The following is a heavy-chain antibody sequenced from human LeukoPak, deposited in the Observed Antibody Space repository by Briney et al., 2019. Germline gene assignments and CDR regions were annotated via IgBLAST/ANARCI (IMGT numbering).Heavy chain of an antibody. Sequence: SETLSLTCTVPGGSISSGGYYWSWIRQHPGKGLEWIGYIYYSGSTYYNPSLKSRVTISVDTSKNQFSLKLSSVTAADTAVYYCARDSSSYGYYYFDYWGQGTLVTVSS. CDR3: ARDSSSYGYYYFDY. J-gene: IGHJ4*02. V-gene: IGHV4-31*03. CDR2: IYYSGST. CDR1: GGSISSGGYY. D-gene: IGHD5-18*01.